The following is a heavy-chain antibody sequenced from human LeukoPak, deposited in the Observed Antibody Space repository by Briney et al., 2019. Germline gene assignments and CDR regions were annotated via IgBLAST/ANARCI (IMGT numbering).Heavy chain of an antibody. J-gene: IGHJ6*03. Sequence: ASVKVSCKASGYTFTGYYMHWVRQPPGQGLEWMGWINPNSGGTNYAQKFQGRVTMTRDTSTSTVYMELSSLRSEDTAVYYCARDHHYYDSSGPYMDVWGKGTTVTISS. D-gene: IGHD3-22*01. V-gene: IGHV1-2*02. CDR1: GYTFTGYY. CDR3: ARDHHYYDSSGPYMDV. CDR2: INPNSGGT.